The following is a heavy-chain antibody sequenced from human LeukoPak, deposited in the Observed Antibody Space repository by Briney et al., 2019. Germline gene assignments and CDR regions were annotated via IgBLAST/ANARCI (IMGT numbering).Heavy chain of an antibody. J-gene: IGHJ6*03. CDR1: GGSISSHY. V-gene: IGHV4-59*11. D-gene: IGHD6-13*01. Sequence: SDTLSLTCTVSGGSISSHYWSWIRQPPGKGLEWIGYIYYSGSTNYNPSLKSRVTISVDTSKNQLSLKLSSVTAADTAVYYCARAAAAQVYYMDVWGKGTTVTVSS. CDR3: ARAAAAQVYYMDV. CDR2: IYYSGST.